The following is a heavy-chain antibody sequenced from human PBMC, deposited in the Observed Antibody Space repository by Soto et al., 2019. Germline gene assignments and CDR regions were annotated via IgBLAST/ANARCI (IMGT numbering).Heavy chain of an antibody. V-gene: IGHV1-18*01. Sequence: QVQLVQSGAEVKKPGASVKVSCKASGYTFTSYGISWVRQAPGQGLEWMGWISAYNGNTNYAQKLQVRVTMTTDTSTSTAYMELRSLRSDDTAVYYCARGRGAARHPGYYYYYGMDVWGQGTTVTVSS. D-gene: IGHD6-6*01. CDR3: ARGRGAARHPGYYYYYGMDV. CDR2: ISAYNGNT. CDR1: GYTFTSYG. J-gene: IGHJ6*02.